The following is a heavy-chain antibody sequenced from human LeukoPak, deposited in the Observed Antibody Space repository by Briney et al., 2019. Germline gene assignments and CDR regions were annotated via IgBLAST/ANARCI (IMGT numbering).Heavy chain of an antibody. CDR2: ISSSSSTI. D-gene: IGHD3-3*01. Sequence: PGGSLRLSCAASGFTFSSYSMNWVRQAPGKGLEWVSYISSSSSTIYYADSVKGRFTISRDNAKNSLYLQMNSLRAEDTAVYYCARGDDFWSASDAFDIWRQGTMVTVSS. J-gene: IGHJ3*02. CDR1: GFTFSSYS. CDR3: ARGDDFWSASDAFDI. V-gene: IGHV3-48*01.